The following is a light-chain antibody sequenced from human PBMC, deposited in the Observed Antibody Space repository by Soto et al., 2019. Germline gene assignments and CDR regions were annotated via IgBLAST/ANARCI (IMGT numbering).Light chain of an antibody. V-gene: IGKV1-39*01. CDR2: GAS. Sequence: DIQMTQSPSSLSASVGDRVTITCRASQSISSYLNWYQQKPGKAPKLLIYGASSLQRRVPSRFSGSGSATDFTLTMSSLQTEDFATYYWQQSYSTPRTFGQGTKVDIK. J-gene: IGKJ1*01. CDR1: QSISSY. CDR3: QQSYSTPRT.